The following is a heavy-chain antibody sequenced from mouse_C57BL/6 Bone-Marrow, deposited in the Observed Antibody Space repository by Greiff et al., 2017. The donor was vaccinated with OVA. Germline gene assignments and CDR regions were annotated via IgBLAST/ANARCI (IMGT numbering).Heavy chain of an antibody. Sequence: VQLQQPGAELVMPGASVKLSCKASGYTFTSYWMHWVKQRPGQGLEWIGEIDPSDSYTNYNQKFKGKSTLTVDKSSSTAYMQLSSLTSEDSAVYYCARSNYYGSRWFAYWGQGTPVTVSA. V-gene: IGHV1-69*01. D-gene: IGHD1-1*01. J-gene: IGHJ3*01. CDR3: ARSNYYGSRWFAY. CDR1: GYTFTSYW. CDR2: IDPSDSYT.